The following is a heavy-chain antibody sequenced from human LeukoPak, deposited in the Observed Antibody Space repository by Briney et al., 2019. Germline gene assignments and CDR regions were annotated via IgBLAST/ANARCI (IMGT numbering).Heavy chain of an antibody. D-gene: IGHD6-19*01. CDR2: ISSSSSYI. J-gene: IGHJ4*02. CDR3: ARDAAYSSGWFDY. V-gene: IGHV3-21*01. Sequence: PGGSLRLSCAASGFTFSSYSMNWVRQAPGKGLEWDSSISSSSSYIYYADSVKGRFTISRDNAKNSLYLQMNSLRAEDTAVYYCARDAAYSSGWFDYWGQGTLVTVSS. CDR1: GFTFSSYS.